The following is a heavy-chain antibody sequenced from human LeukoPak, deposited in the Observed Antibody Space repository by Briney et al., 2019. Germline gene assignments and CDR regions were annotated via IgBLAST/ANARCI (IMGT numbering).Heavy chain of an antibody. CDR2: ISWNSGSI. J-gene: IGHJ4*02. V-gene: IGHV3-9*01. D-gene: IGHD3-3*01. CDR1: GFTFDDYA. Sequence: GGSLRLSCAASGFTFDDYAMHWVRQAPGKGLEWVSGISWNSGSIGYADSVKGRFTISRDNAKNSLYLQMNSLRAEDTAVYYCAKDLWSGYYTARTIGYWGQGTLVTVSS. CDR3: AKDLWSGYYTARTIGY.